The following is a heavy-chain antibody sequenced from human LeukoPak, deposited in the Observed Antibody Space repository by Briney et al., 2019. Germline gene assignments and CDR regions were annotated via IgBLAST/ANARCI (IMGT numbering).Heavy chain of an antibody. CDR3: AKSHSVAQRGYFDY. Sequence: GGSLRLSCAASGFTFSNYAMSWVRQAPGKGLEWVSTVANSGVDTYYADSVRGRFTISRDNSRNTIYLQINSLRAEDTAVYYCAKSHSVAQRGYFDYWGQGTVVTVSS. J-gene: IGHJ4*02. V-gene: IGHV3-23*01. CDR2: VANSGVDT. D-gene: IGHD4-23*01. CDR1: GFTFSNYA.